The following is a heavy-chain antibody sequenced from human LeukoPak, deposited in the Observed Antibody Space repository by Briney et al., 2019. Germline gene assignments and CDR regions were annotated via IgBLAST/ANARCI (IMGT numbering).Heavy chain of an antibody. J-gene: IGHJ5*02. CDR2: IKEDGSEK. CDR3: ARASLPYGSGSYYNWFDP. CDR1: GFTFGSYW. V-gene: IGHV3-7*01. D-gene: IGHD3-10*01. Sequence: GGSLRLSCAASGFTFGSYWVHWVRQAPGQGLEWVANIKEDGSEKYYVDSVKGRFTISRDNAKNSLYLQMNSLRAEDTAVYYCARASLPYGSGSYYNWFDPWGQGTLVTVSS.